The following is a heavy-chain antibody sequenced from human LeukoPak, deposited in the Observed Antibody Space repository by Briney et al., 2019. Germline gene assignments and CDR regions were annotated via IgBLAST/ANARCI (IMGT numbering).Heavy chain of an antibody. J-gene: IGHJ3*02. D-gene: IGHD1-26*01. CDR3: ASPVGATTVRAFDI. CDR2: ITDSSTST. Sequence: GGSLRLSCAASGFTFNNYVMNWVRQAPGKGLEWVSAITDSSTSTYYADSVKGRFTISRDDSKNSLYLQMNSLKTEDTAVYYCASPVGATTVRAFDIWGQGTMVTVSS. V-gene: IGHV3-23*01. CDR1: GFTFNNYV.